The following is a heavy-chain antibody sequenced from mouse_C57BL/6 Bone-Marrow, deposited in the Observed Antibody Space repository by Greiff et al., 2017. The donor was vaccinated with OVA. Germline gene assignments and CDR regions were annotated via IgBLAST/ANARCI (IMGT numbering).Heavy chain of an antibody. CDR3: ARGKYSALDY. CDR2: IYPRSGNT. Sequence: QVQLQQSGAELARPGASVKLSCKASGYTFTSYGISWVKQRTGQGLEWIGEIYPRSGNTYYNEKFKGKATLTADKSSSTAYMELRSLTSEASAVYLCARGKYSALDYWGQGTSVTVSS. V-gene: IGHV1-81*01. J-gene: IGHJ4*01. CDR1: GYTFTSYG.